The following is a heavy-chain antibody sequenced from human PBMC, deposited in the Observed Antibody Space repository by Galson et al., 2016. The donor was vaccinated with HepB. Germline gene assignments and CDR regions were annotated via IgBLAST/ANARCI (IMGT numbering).Heavy chain of an antibody. Sequence: SLRLSCAASGFTFSSYGMHWVRQAPGKGLEWMAVISNGGLKRTYADSVKGRFTISRDNSKNNVYLQLSSLRVDDTAVYYCAKGGKYSEFDWGQGTLVTVS. CDR3: AKGGKYSEFD. J-gene: IGHJ4*02. D-gene: IGHD2-21*01. CDR2: ISNGGLKR. V-gene: IGHV3-30*18. CDR1: GFTFSSYG.